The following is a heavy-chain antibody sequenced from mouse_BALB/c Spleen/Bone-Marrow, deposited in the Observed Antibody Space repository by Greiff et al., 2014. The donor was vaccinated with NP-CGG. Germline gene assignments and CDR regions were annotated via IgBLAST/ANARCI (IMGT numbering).Heavy chain of an antibody. CDR2: IYPGDGDT. V-gene: IGHV1-87*01. Sequence: VQLVESGAELARPGASVKLSCKASGYTFTSYWMQWVKQRPGQGLEWIGAIYPGDGDTRYTQKFKGKATLTADKSSSTAYMQLSSLASGDSAVYYCARSSGWNAMDYWGQGTSVTVSA. D-gene: IGHD3-1*01. CDR3: ARSSGWNAMDY. CDR1: GYTFTSYW. J-gene: IGHJ4*01.